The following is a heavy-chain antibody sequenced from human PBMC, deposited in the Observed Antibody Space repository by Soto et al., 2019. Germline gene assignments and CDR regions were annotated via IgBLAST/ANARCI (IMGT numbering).Heavy chain of an antibody. CDR3: ARDFPYCGSTSCYSAAPKY. Sequence: ASVKVSCKASGYTFTRYTMNWVRQAPGQRLEWMGWINPDNGNTKSSQKFQDRVIITRDTSASTAYMDLSSLRSEDTAVYYCARDFPYCGSTSCYSAAPKYWGQGTLVTVSS. CDR1: GYTFTRYT. D-gene: IGHD2-2*01. J-gene: IGHJ4*02. CDR2: INPDNGNT. V-gene: IGHV1-3*01.